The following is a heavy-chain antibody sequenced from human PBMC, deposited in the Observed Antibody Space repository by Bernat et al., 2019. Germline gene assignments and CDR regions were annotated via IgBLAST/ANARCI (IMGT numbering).Heavy chain of an antibody. CDR1: GFTFSNAW. J-gene: IGHJ3*02. Sequence: EVQLVESGGGLVKPGGSLRLSCAASGFTFSNAWMSWVRQAPGKGLEWVSAISGSGGSTYYADSVKGRFTISRDNSKNTLYLQMNSLRAEDTAVYYCAKVDIVLVVYAPGSFDAFDIWGQGTMVTVSS. CDR2: ISGSGGST. CDR3: AKVDIVLVVYAPGSFDAFDI. V-gene: IGHV3-23*04. D-gene: IGHD2-8*02.